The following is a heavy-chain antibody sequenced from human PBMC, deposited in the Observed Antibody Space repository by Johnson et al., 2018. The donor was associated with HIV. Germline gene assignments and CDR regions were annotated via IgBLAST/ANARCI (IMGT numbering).Heavy chain of an antibody. CDR1: GFVFSDSH. D-gene: IGHD3-9*01. CDR3: AREEGTDILTRGDAFDI. J-gene: IGHJ3*02. Sequence: QVQLLESGGDLVKPGGSLRVSCVASGFVFSDSHMSWIRQAPGKGLEWISYISSGGRTIYYADSVKGRFTMSRDNAKKSLYLQMNSLRAEDTAVYYCAREEGTDILTRGDAFDIWGQGTMVTVSS. V-gene: IGHV3-11*04. CDR2: ISSGGRTI.